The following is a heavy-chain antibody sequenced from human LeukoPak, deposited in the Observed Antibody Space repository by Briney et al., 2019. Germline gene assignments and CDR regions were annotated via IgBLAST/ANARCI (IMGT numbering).Heavy chain of an antibody. CDR1: GVFITSYY. CDR2: IYYSGST. CDR3: ARGSYGDY. Sequence: SGTLSLTCTVSGVFITSYYWSWIRQPPGKGLEWIGYIYYSGSTNYNPSLKSRVTMSVDTSKNQFSLKLSSVTATDTAVYYCARGSYGDYWGQGILVTVSS. J-gene: IGHJ4*02. D-gene: IGHD1-26*01. V-gene: IGHV4-59*01.